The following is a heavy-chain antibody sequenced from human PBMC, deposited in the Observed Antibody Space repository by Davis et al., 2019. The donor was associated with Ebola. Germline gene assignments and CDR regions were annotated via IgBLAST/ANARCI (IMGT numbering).Heavy chain of an antibody. CDR2: ISWNSGSI. CDR3: ALAAGDSYGGYYYYGMDV. CDR1: GFTFDDYA. D-gene: IGHD5-18*01. Sequence: PGGSLRLSCAASGFTFDDYAMHWVRHAPGKGLEWVSGISWNSGSIGYADSVKGRFTISRDNAKNSLYLQMNSLRAEDTALYYCALAAGDSYGGYYYYGMDVWGQGTTVTVSS. J-gene: IGHJ6*02. V-gene: IGHV3-9*01.